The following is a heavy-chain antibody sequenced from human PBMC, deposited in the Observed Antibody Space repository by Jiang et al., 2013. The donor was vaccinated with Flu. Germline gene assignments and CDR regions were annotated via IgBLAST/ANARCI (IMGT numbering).Heavy chain of an antibody. CDR2: INHSGST. Sequence: GKGLEWIGEINHSGSTNYNPSLKSRVTISVDTSKNQFSLKLSSVTAADTAVYYCASHLVVITRPYYFDYWGQGTLVTVSS. CDR3: ASHLVVITRPYYFDY. J-gene: IGHJ4*02. D-gene: IGHD3-22*01. V-gene: IGHV4-34*01.